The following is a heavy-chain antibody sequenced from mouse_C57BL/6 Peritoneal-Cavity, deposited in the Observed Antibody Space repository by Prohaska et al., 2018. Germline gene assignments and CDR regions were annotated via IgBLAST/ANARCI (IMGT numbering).Heavy chain of an antibody. CDR2: ISSGSSTF. V-gene: IGHV5-17*01. J-gene: IGHJ1*03. CDR3: ATPYYGSSSYWYFDV. D-gene: IGHD1-1*01. CDR1: GFTFSDYG. Sequence: EVQLVESGGGLVKPGGSLKLSCAASGFTFSDYGMHWVRQAPEKGLEWVAYISSGSSTFYYADTVKGRFTISRDTAKTTLFLQMTSLRSEDTAMYYCATPYYGSSSYWYFDVWGTGTTVTVSS.